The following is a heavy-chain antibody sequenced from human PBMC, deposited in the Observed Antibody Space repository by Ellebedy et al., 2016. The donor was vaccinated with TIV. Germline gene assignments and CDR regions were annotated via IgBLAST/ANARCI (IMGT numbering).Heavy chain of an antibody. CDR2: MNPNSGNT. Sequence: ASVKVSCXASGYTFTSYDINWVRQPMEQGLDCLGWMNPNSGNTGYAQKFQGRVTMTRDTSISTAYMELSSLSSEDTAVYFCARNLASTGNFDYWGQGTLVTVSS. V-gene: IGHV1-8*01. CDR1: GYTFTSYD. J-gene: IGHJ4*02. D-gene: IGHD1-1*01. CDR3: ARNLASTGNFDY.